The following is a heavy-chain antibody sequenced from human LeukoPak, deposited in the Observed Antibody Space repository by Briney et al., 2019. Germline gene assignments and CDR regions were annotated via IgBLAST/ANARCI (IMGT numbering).Heavy chain of an antibody. V-gene: IGHV3-23*01. CDR2: ISAGGGST. D-gene: IGHD1-26*01. CDR3: ARGGSYLSAFDI. J-gene: IGHJ3*02. CDR1: GFTFSSFG. Sequence: GGSLRLSCAASGFTFSSFGMNWVRQAPEKGLEWVSTISAGGGSTYYADSVKGRFTISRDNSKNTLYLQMNSLRAEDTAVYYCARGGSYLSAFDIWGQGTMVTVSS.